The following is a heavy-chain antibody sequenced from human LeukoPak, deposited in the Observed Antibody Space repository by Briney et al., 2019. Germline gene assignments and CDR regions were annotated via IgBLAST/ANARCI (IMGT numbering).Heavy chain of an antibody. CDR1: GGSISSSSYY. D-gene: IGHD1-1*01. V-gene: IGHV4-39*01. CDR2: IYYSGST. Sequence: PSETLSLTCTVSGGSISSSSYYWGWIRQPPGKGLEWIGSIYYSGSTYYNPSLKSRVTMSVDTSKNQFSLKLSSVTAADTAVYYCARSGTVTNYYYYGMDVWGQGTTVTVSS. J-gene: IGHJ6*02. CDR3: ARSGTVTNYYYYGMDV.